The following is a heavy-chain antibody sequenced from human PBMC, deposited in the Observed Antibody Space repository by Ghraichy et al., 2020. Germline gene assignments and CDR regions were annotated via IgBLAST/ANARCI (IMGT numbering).Heavy chain of an antibody. CDR3: ARDTYYDSRAPGWFDP. V-gene: IGHV4-59*01. D-gene: IGHD3-22*01. CDR1: GGSISSYY. Sequence: SETLSLTCTVSGGSISSYYWSWIRQPPGKGLEWIGYIYYSGSTNYNPSLKSRVTISVDTSKNQFSLKLSSVTAADTAVYYCARDTYYDSRAPGWFDPWGQGTLVTVSS. J-gene: IGHJ5*02. CDR2: IYYSGST.